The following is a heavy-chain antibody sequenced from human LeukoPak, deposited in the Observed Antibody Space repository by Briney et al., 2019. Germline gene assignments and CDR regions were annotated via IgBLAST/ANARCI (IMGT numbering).Heavy chain of an antibody. CDR1: GGSFSGYY. J-gene: IGHJ4*02. CDR2: INHSGST. CDR3: ARASTLSRRDY. Sequence: KPSETLSLTCAVYGGSFSGYYWSWIRQPPGKGLEWIGEINHSGSTNYNPSLKSRVTISVDTSRNQFSLKLSSVTAADTAVYYCARASTLSRRDYWGQGTLVTVSS. V-gene: IGHV4-34*01.